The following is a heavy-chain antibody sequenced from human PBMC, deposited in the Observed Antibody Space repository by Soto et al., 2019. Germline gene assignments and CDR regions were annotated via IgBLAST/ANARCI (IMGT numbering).Heavy chain of an antibody. V-gene: IGHV4-59*01. Sequence: SVTLSLTCNVAGGYISNYYWTWVRQSPEKGLEWIGYMYYNGNINYNPSLKSRVTISVDTSKNQFSLKLSSVTAADTAVYYCAGDPHTNWFDPWGQGTLVTVSS. J-gene: IGHJ5*02. CDR2: MYYNGNI. CDR1: GGYISNYY. CDR3: AGDPHTNWFDP.